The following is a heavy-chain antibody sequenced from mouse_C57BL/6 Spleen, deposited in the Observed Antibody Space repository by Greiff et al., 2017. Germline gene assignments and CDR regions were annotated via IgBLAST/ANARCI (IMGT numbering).Heavy chain of an antibody. Sequence: VQLQQSGPELVKPGASVKISCKASGYAFSSSWMNWVKQRPGKGLEWIGRIYPGDGDTNYNGKFKGKATLTADKSSSTAYMQLSSLTSEDSAVYFCARGDITTCDYWGQGTTLTVSS. CDR3: ARGDITTCDY. CDR2: IYPGDGDT. CDR1: GYAFSSSW. J-gene: IGHJ2*01. D-gene: IGHD1-1*01. V-gene: IGHV1-82*01.